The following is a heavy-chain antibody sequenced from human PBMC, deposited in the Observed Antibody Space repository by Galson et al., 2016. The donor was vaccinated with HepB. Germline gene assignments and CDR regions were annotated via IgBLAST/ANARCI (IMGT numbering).Heavy chain of an antibody. CDR2: INPGNGNI. V-gene: IGHV1-3*01. Sequence: SVKVSCKASGYIFSSYPMHWVRQAPGQSLEWMGWINPGNGNIKYSEKFQGRVTVTRDTSASTAYMDLSSLRNEDTAVYYCARGGSGWYDYWGQGTLVTVSS. CDR1: GYIFSSYP. D-gene: IGHD6-19*01. CDR3: ARGGSGWYDY. J-gene: IGHJ4*02.